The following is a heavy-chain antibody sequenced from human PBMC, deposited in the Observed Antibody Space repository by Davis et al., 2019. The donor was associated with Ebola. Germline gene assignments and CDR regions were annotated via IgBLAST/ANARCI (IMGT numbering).Heavy chain of an antibody. CDR3: ASLRRTITGMDDSFDI. V-gene: IGHV5-51*01. D-gene: IGHD7-27*01. CDR2: IYTGDSDT. CDR1: GYTFTIYW. J-gene: IGHJ3*02. Sequence: GESLKISCQTSGYTFTIYWIGWMRQMPGKGLEWMGIIYTGDSDTRYSPSFRGQVTISADKSFKTAFLQWSSLKASDTGIYYCASLRRTITGMDDSFDIWGQGTMVTVSS.